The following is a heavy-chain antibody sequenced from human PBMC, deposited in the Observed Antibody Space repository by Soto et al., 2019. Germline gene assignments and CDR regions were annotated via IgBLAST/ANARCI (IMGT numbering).Heavy chain of an antibody. D-gene: IGHD3-10*01. Sequence: PSETLSLTCAVYGGSFSGYYWSWIRQPPGKGLEWIGEINHSGSTNYNPSLKSRVTISVDTSKNQFSLKLSSVTAADTAVYYCARSLWFEDPELYGMDVWGQGTTVTVSS. J-gene: IGHJ6*02. CDR2: INHSGST. V-gene: IGHV4-34*01. CDR3: ARSLWFEDPELYGMDV. CDR1: GGSFSGYY.